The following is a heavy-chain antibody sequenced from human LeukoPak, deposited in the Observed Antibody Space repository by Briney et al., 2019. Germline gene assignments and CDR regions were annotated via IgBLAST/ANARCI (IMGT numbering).Heavy chain of an antibody. CDR3: AKDLPPGGSSWWYDAFDI. CDR1: GFTFSSYA. Sequence: GGSLRLSCAASGFTFSSYAMSWVRQAPGKGLEWVSAISGSGGSTYYADSVKGRFTISRDNSKNTLYLQMNSLRAEDTAVYYCAKDLPPGGSSWWYDAFDIWGQGTMVTASS. CDR2: ISGSGGST. J-gene: IGHJ3*02. D-gene: IGHD6-13*01. V-gene: IGHV3-23*01.